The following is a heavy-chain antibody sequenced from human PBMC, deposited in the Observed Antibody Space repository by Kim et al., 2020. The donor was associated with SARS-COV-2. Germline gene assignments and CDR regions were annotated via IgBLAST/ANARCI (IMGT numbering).Heavy chain of an antibody. D-gene: IGHD2-2*01. V-gene: IGHV1-46*01. CDR1: GYTFTSYY. CDR3: ARPIEYCSSTSCPDDAFDI. J-gene: IGHJ3*02. CDR2: INPSGGST. Sequence: ASVKVSCKASGYTFTSYYMHWVRQAPGQWLEWMGIINPSGGSTSYAQKFQGRVTMTRDTSTSTVYMELSSLRSEDTAVYYCARPIEYCSSTSCPDDAFDIWGQGTMVTVSS.